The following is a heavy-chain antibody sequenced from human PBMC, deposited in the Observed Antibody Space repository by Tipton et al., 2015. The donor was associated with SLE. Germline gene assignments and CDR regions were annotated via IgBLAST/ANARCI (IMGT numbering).Heavy chain of an antibody. Sequence: TLSLTCTISGDSISCYYWNWIRQPPGKGLEWLGYVYYSGGTNYNPSVRSRVAISVDPAKNQFSLKLTSVTAADTAVYYCARGMLTWRGAIIGVDVWGQGTTVNVSS. CDR2: VYYSGGT. V-gene: IGHV4-59*08. D-gene: IGHD2-8*01. J-gene: IGHJ6*01. CDR1: GDSISCYY. CDR3: ARGMLTWRGAIIGVDV.